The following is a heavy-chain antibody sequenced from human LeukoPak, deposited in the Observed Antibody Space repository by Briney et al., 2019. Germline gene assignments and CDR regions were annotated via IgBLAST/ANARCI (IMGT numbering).Heavy chain of an antibody. CDR1: GYTFTGYY. Sequence: ASVKVSCKASGYTFTGYYMHWVRQAPGQGLEWMGRMNLNSGGTNYAQKFQGRVTMTRDTSISTACMELSRLRSDDTAVYYCATTVTRLSDFDYWGQGTLVTVSS. CDR3: ATTVTRLSDFDY. V-gene: IGHV1-2*06. CDR2: MNLNSGGT. J-gene: IGHJ4*02. D-gene: IGHD4-11*01.